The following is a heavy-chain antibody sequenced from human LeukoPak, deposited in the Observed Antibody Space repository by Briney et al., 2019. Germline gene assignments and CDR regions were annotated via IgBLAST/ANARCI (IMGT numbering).Heavy chain of an antibody. Sequence: SETLSLTCTASGGSISSSNYYWGWIRQPPGKGLEWIGTMYYTGSTYYNPSLKSRVTISVDTSKNQFSLKLSSVTAADTAVYYCATGDILTGYYMWGQGTLVTVSS. CDR2: MYYTGST. D-gene: IGHD3-9*01. CDR1: GGSISSSNYY. J-gene: IGHJ4*02. CDR3: ATGDILTGYYM. V-gene: IGHV4-39*07.